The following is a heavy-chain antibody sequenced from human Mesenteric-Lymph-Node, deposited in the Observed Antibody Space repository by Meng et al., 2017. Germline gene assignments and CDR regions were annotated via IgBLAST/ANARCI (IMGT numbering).Heavy chain of an antibody. V-gene: IGHV3-30*03. CDR3: ARCGLWSSSWYYYYYYYGMDV. CDR2: ISYDGSNK. J-gene: IGHJ6*02. D-gene: IGHD6-13*01. Sequence: GESLKISCAASGFTFSSYWMHWVRQAPGKGLEWVAVISYDGSNKYYADSVKGRFTISRDNSKNTLYLQMNSLRAEDTAVYYCARCGLWSSSWYYYYYYYGMDVWGQGTTVTVSS. CDR1: GFTFSSYW.